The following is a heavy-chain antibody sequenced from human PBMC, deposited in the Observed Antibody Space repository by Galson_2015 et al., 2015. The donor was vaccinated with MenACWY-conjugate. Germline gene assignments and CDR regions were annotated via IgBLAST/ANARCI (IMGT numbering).Heavy chain of an antibody. J-gene: IGHJ4*02. V-gene: IGHV6-1*01. CDR1: GDSVSSNSAA. Sequence: CAISGDSVSSNSAAWNWIRQSPSRGLEWLGRTYYRSKWYSDYAVSVKSRIAINVDTSKSQFSLHLNSVTPEDTAVYYCARESGRVFQYWGQGTLAAVSS. CDR2: TYYRSKWYS. CDR3: ARESGRVFQY.